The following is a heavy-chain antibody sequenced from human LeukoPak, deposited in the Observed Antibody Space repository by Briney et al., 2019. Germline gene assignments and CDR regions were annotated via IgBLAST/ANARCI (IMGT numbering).Heavy chain of an antibody. Sequence: PGGSLRLSCAASGFTFRSYGMHWVRQAPGKGLEWVAVIWYDGSNKYYADSVKGRFTISRDNSKNTLYLQMNSLRAEDTAVYYCAKDKGYDFWSGSLSTIPLYYFDYWGQGTLVTVSS. J-gene: IGHJ4*02. V-gene: IGHV3-33*06. CDR3: AKDKGYDFWSGSLSTIPLYYFDY. D-gene: IGHD3-3*01. CDR1: GFTFRSYG. CDR2: IWYDGSNK.